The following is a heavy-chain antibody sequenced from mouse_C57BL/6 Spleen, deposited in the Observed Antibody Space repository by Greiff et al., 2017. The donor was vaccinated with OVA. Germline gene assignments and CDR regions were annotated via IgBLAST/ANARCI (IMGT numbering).Heavy chain of an antibody. V-gene: IGHV1-69*01. CDR1: GYPFTSYW. D-gene: IGHD2-5*01. CDR2: IDPSDSYT. J-gene: IGHJ1*03. CDR3: ARRSNYDRWYCDV. Sequence: QVQLQQPGAELVMPGPSVKLSCKASGYPFTSYWMHWVKQRPGQGLEWIGEIDPSDSYTIYNQKLKGKSPLTVDKSASTAYMQLCSLTSEDATVYYCARRSNYDRWYCDVWGTGTTVTVSA.